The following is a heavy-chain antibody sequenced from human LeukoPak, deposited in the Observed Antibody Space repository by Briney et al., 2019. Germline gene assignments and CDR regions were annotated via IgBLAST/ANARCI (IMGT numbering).Heavy chain of an antibody. CDR3: ARAAVGYSYDFGY. V-gene: IGHV4-39*07. CDR1: GGSISSSSYY. J-gene: IGHJ4*02. D-gene: IGHD5-18*01. CDR2: IYYSGST. Sequence: SETLSLTCTVSGGSISSSSYYWGWIRQPPGKGLEWIGSIYYSGSTNYNPSLKSRVTISVDTSKNQFSLKLSSVTAADTAVYYCARAAVGYSYDFGYWGQGTLVTVSS.